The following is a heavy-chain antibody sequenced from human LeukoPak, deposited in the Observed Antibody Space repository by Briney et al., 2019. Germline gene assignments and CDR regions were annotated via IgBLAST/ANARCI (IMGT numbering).Heavy chain of an antibody. V-gene: IGHV4-39*07. CDR1: GGSISSSSYY. D-gene: IGHD5-24*01. Sequence: SETLSLTCTVSGGSISSSSYYWGWIRQPPGKGLEWIGSIYYSGSTYYNPSLKSRVTISVDTSKNQFSLKLSSVTAADTAVYYCARWYHPMGRGVLSEFDYWGQGTLVTVSS. CDR3: ARWYHPMGRGVLSEFDY. CDR2: IYYSGST. J-gene: IGHJ4*02.